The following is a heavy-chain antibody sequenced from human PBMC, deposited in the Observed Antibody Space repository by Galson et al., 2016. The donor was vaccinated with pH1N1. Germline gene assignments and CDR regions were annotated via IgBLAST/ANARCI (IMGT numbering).Heavy chain of an antibody. D-gene: IGHD6-13*01. CDR2: ITASGGNT. CDR3: VKRPTAATGPFEY. Sequence: SLSLSCAASGFTFSSYAMSWVRQAPGKGLEWVSSITASGGNTYYADSVKGRFTISRDNSKNTLFLQMNSLRAEDTAVYYCVKRPTAATGPFEYWGQGTLVTVSS. J-gene: IGHJ4*02. CDR1: GFTFSSYA. V-gene: IGHV3-23*01.